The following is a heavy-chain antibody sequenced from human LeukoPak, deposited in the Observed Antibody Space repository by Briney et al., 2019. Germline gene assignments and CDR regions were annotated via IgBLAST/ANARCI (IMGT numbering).Heavy chain of an antibody. CDR1: GFTFSSYA. Sequence: GGSLRLSCAASGFTFSSYAMSWVRQAPGKGLEWVSAIGGSGGTTYYADSVKGRFTISRDNSKNTLYLQMNSLRAEDTAAYYCAKELHQLELDCYFDYWGQGTLVTVSS. D-gene: IGHD6-13*01. CDR3: AKELHQLELDCYFDY. CDR2: IGGSGGTT. V-gene: IGHV3-23*01. J-gene: IGHJ4*02.